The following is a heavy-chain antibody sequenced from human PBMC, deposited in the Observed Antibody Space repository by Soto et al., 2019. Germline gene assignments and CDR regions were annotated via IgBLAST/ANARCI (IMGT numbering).Heavy chain of an antibody. Sequence: GGSLRLSCAASGFTFSGYEMNWVRQAPGKGLEWVGYISNSGSATFYADSVKGRFTISRDNAKNSLYLQMNSLRAEDTAVYYCARDGPIINEINNASELDDWGQGTLVTVAS. CDR1: GFTFSGYE. CDR2: ISNSGSAT. CDR3: ARDGPIINEINNASELDD. J-gene: IGHJ4*02. D-gene: IGHD2-2*01. V-gene: IGHV3-48*03.